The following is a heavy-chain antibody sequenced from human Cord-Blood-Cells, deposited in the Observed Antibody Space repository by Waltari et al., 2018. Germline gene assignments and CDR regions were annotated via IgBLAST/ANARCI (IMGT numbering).Heavy chain of an antibody. CDR1: GGSFSGYY. J-gene: IGHJ4*02. Sequence: QVQLQQWGAGLLKPSEPLSLTCAVSGGSFSGYYWSWIRQPPGKGLEWIGEINHSGSTNYNPSLKSRVTISVDTSKNQFSLKLSSVTAADTAVYYCARHVLQSGSYYFDYWGQGTLVTVSS. CDR2: INHSGST. D-gene: IGHD1-26*01. V-gene: IGHV4-34*01. CDR3: ARHVLQSGSYYFDY.